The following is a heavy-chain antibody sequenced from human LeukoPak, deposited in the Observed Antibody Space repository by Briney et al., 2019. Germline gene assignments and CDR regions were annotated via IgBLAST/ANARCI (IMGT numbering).Heavy chain of an antibody. Sequence: GGSLRLSCAASGFTFSSYEMNWVRQAPGKGLEWVSYISSSGSTIYYADLVKGRFTISRDNAKNSLYLQMNSLRAEDTAVYYCARGNDYVWGSYRYDFDYWGQGTLVTVSS. CDR1: GFTFSSYE. J-gene: IGHJ4*02. D-gene: IGHD3-16*02. CDR3: ARGNDYVWGSYRYDFDY. V-gene: IGHV3-48*03. CDR2: ISSSGSTI.